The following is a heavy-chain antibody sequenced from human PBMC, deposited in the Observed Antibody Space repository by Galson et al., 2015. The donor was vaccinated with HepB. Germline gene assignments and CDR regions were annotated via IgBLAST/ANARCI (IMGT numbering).Heavy chain of an antibody. Sequence: SLRLSCAASGFTFSSYSMNWVRQAPGKGLEWVSSISSSSSYIYYADSVKGRFTISRDNAKNSLYLQMNSLRAEDTAVYYCARAFCSGGSCYSYDYWGQGTLVTVSS. D-gene: IGHD2-15*01. J-gene: IGHJ4*02. CDR2: ISSSSSYI. V-gene: IGHV3-21*01. CDR1: GFTFSSYS. CDR3: ARAFCSGGSCYSYDY.